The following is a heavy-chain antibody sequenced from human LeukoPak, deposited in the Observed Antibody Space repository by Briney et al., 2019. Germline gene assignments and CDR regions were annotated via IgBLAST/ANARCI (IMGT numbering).Heavy chain of an antibody. J-gene: IGHJ5*02. CDR2: IYSGGST. V-gene: IGHV3-53*01. Sequence: PGGSLRLSCAASGFTVSSNYMSWVRQAPGKGLEWVSVIYSGGSTYYADSVKGRFTISRDNYKNTLYLQMNSPRAEDTAVYYCARSLAARAWFDPWGQGTLVTVSS. CDR3: ARSLAARAWFDP. D-gene: IGHD6-6*01. CDR1: GFTVSSNY.